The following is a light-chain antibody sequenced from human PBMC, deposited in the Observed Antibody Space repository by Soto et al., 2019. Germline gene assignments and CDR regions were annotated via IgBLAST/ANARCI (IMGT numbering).Light chain of an antibody. CDR3: QQYSDWPT. V-gene: IGKV3-15*01. Sequence: EIVMTQSPATLSVSPGERVTLSCRASESVSSNLAWYQQKPGQAPRLLIYDASTRAAGIPARFSGSGSGTEFPLILSSLQSEDFAVYYCQQYSDWPTFGQGTKVEIK. CDR2: DAS. J-gene: IGKJ1*01. CDR1: ESVSSN.